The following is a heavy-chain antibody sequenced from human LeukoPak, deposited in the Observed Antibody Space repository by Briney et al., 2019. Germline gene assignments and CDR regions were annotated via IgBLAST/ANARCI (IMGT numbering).Heavy chain of an antibody. J-gene: IGHJ6*01. Sequence: GSSVTVSCMASGYIFTTYAMHWVRQAPGQRPEWLGWINIGNGETKYSQKFQVRVTITRDTSASTAYMEMTSLTSEDTAVYYCARGIYFGSRRGPMDVWGRGTTVTVSS. D-gene: IGHD3-10*01. CDR1: GYIFTTYA. CDR3: ARGIYFGSRRGPMDV. V-gene: IGHV1-3*04. CDR2: INIGNGET.